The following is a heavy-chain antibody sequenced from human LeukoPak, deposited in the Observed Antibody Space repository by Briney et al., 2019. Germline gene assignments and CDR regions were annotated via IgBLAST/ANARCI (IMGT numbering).Heavy chain of an antibody. V-gene: IGHV4-4*09. J-gene: IGHJ6*04. D-gene: IGHD2/OR15-2a*01. CDR1: NDSISTYY. CDR2: IYNGGST. Sequence: PSETLSLTCTVSNDSISTYYWSWIRQPPGRALEWIGYIYNGGSTNYNPSLKSRVTISEDTSKNQFSLKLSSVTASDTAVSYFSXXXXXXXNYYXYXXXXVXGKGTTVTVSX. CDR3: SXXXXXXXNYYXYXXXXV.